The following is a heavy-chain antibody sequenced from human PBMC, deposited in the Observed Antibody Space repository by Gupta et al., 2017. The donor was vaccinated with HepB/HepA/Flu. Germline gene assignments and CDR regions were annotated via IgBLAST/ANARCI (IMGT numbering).Heavy chain of an antibody. CDR1: GFSLGGYG. D-gene: IGHD1-7*01. CDR3: ARDLSLGTTFPWFDS. CDR2: ISFDGSET. Sequence: QVKMVASGGGVVQPGRSLGLSCAVPGFSLGGYGMHWVRQTPGKGLEWVAVISFDGSETYYADSVKSRFTISRSNSMNTLYLQMNDLRAEDTALYYCARDLSLGTTFPWFDSWGQGTLVTVS. J-gene: IGHJ5*01. V-gene: IGHV3-33*01.